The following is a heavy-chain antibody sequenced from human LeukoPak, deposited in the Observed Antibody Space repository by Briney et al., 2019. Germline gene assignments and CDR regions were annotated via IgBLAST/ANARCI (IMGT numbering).Heavy chain of an antibody. J-gene: IGHJ4*02. D-gene: IGHD3-22*01. V-gene: IGHV3-48*03. CDR2: ISSSGSTI. CDR3: ARDEGYYYDASDYSDY. Sequence: GGSLRLSCAASGFTFDDYGMNWVRQAPGKGLEWVSYISSSGSTIYYADSVKGRFTISRDNAKNSLYLQMNSLRAEDTAVYYCARDEGYYYDASDYSDYWGQGTLVTVSS. CDR1: GFTFDDYG.